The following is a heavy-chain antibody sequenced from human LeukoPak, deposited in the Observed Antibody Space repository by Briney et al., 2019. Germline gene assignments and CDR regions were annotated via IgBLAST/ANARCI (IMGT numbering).Heavy chain of an antibody. CDR2: ISYDGSNK. J-gene: IGHJ4*02. Sequence: GGSLRLSCATSGFTFSGYPMHWVRQAPGKGLEWVAIISYDGSNKYYSDSVKGRFTISRDNSKNTLYLQMSGLRAEDTAVYYCAKGTGDMGYYFDYWGQGTLVTASS. D-gene: IGHD7-27*01. CDR1: GFTFSGYP. CDR3: AKGTGDMGYYFDY. V-gene: IGHV3-30-3*02.